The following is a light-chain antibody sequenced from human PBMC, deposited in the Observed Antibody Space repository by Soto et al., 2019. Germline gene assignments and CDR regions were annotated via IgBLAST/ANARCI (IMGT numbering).Light chain of an antibody. Sequence: DIQMTQSHSTLSASVGDRVTITCRASQSISSWLSWYQQKPGKAPKLLIYDASSFESGVPSRFSGSGSGTEFTLTISSLQPDDFATYYCQQYNSYSYTFGQGTKLEIK. CDR1: QSISSW. J-gene: IGKJ2*01. V-gene: IGKV1-5*01. CDR3: QQYNSYSYT. CDR2: DAS.